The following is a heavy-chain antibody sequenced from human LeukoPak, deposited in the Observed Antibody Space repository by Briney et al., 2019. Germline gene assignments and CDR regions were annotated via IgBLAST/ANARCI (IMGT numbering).Heavy chain of an antibody. J-gene: IGHJ4*02. CDR3: AISTYTGSISYYDY. D-gene: IGHD2-2*01. CDR1: GFTFSRFG. CDR2: ISYDGSTK. Sequence: PGGSLRLSCEASGFTFSRFGMHWVRQAPGKGLEWVAVISYDGSTKYYAGSVKGRFTISRDNSKNTLYLQMNGLRAEDTAVYYCAISTYTGSISYYDYWGQGTLVTVSS. V-gene: IGHV3-30*03.